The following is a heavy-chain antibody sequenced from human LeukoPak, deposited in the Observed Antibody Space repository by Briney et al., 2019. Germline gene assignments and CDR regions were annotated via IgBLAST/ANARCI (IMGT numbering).Heavy chain of an antibody. CDR2: IYSGGST. CDR1: GFTVSSNY. D-gene: IGHD3-22*01. CDR3: ASSHYYDSSGPGEAFDI. J-gene: IGHJ3*02. Sequence: AGGSLRLSCAASGFTVSSNYMSWVRQAPGKGLEWVSVIYSGGSTYYADSVKGRFNISRDNSKNTLYLQMNSLRAEDTAVYYCASSHYYDSSGPGEAFDIWGQGTMVTVSS. V-gene: IGHV3-53*01.